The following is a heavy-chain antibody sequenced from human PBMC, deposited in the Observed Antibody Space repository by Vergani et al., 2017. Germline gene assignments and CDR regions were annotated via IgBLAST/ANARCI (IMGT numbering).Heavy chain of an antibody. CDR3: ARAQKRGYSYGYPYYYYGMDV. Sequence: QVQLQQWGAGLLQPSETLSLTCAVYGGSFSGYYWSWIRQPPGKGLEWIGEINHSGSTNYNPSLKSRVTISVDTSKNQFSLKLSSVTAADTAVYYCARAQKRGYSYGYPYYYYGMDVWGQGTTVTVSS. CDR2: INHSGST. J-gene: IGHJ6*02. V-gene: IGHV4-34*01. CDR1: GGSFSGYY. D-gene: IGHD5-18*01.